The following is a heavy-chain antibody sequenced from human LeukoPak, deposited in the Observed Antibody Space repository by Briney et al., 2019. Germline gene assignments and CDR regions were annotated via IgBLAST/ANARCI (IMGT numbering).Heavy chain of an antibody. CDR2: ISGSGGST. Sequence: GGSQRLSCAASGFTFSSSAMSWVRQAPGKGLEWVSAISGSGGSTYYADSVKGRFTISRDNAKNSLYLQMNSLRAEDTAVYYCASSYSSGWYGFDYWGQGTLVTVSS. J-gene: IGHJ4*02. CDR3: ASSYSSGWYGFDY. CDR1: GFTFSSSA. V-gene: IGHV3-23*01. D-gene: IGHD6-19*01.